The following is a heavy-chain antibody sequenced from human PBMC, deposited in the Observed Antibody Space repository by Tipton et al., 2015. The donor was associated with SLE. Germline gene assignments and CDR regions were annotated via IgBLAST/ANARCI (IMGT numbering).Heavy chain of an antibody. V-gene: IGHV4-59*01. CDR1: GGSISSYY. D-gene: IGHD6-6*01. CDR3: ARDLAARGGNYFDY. CDR2: IYYSGST. Sequence: PGLVKPSETLSLTCTVSGGSISSYYWSWIRQPPGKGLEWIGYIYYSGSTNYNPSLKSRVTISVDTSKNQFSLKLSSVTAADTAVYYCARDLAARGGNYFDYWGQGTLVTVSS. J-gene: IGHJ4*02.